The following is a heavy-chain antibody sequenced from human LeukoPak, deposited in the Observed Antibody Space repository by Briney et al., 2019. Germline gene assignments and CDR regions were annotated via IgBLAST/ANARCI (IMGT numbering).Heavy chain of an antibody. CDR3: AAQAAAWRDY. CDR1: GFTFSSYG. V-gene: IGHV3-30*03. J-gene: IGHJ4*02. CDR2: ISYDGSNK. Sequence: GGSLRLSCAASGFTFSSYGMHWVRQAPGKGLEWVAVISYDGSNKYYADSVKGRFTISRDNSKNTLYLRMNSLRAEDTAVYHCAAQAAAWRDYWGQGTLVTVSS. D-gene: IGHD6-13*01.